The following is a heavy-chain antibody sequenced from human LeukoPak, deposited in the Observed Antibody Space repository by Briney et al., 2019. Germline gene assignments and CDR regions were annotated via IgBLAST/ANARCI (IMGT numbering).Heavy chain of an antibody. CDR2: ISSSSSTI. CDR3: ARDKGYCSGGSCYPRLYYYYGMDV. V-gene: IGHV3-48*01. Sequence: GGSLRLSCAASGFTFSSYSMNWVRQAPGKGLEWVSYISSSSSTIYYADSVKGRFTISRDNAKNSLYLQMNSLRAEDTAVYYCARDKGYCSGGSCYPRLYYYYGMDVWGQGTTVTVSS. CDR1: GFTFSSYS. J-gene: IGHJ6*02. D-gene: IGHD2-15*01.